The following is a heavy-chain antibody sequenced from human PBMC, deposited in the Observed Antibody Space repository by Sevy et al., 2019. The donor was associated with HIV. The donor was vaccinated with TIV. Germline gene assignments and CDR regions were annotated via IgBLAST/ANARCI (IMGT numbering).Heavy chain of an antibody. CDR1: GFAFTNSA. CDR2: IVVGSGVT. J-gene: IGHJ3*02. V-gene: IGHV1-58*01. D-gene: IGHD3-16*01. Sequence: ASVKVSCKASGFAFTNSAVQWVRQARGQRLEWMGWIVVGSGVTNYAQKFHERVTVTTDMSTSTAHMELTSLRSDDTAVYYNAAEDMTRFGGTWRVFDIWGQGTLVTVSS. CDR3: AAEDMTRFGGTWRVFDI.